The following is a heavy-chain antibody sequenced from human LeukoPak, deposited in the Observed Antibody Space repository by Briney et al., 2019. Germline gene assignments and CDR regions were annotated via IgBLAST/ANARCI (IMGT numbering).Heavy chain of an antibody. CDR1: GGSISNTNYY. CDR3: ATDERRHVVFDPTFDF. D-gene: IGHD2-15*01. Sequence: PSETLSLTCTVSGGSISNTNYYWVWLRQPPGKGLEWIVSIFYSGSTHYNPSLKSRVTLSVDRSKNHFSQKMNAATAAHTAVYYCATDERRHVVFDPTFDFWGQGALVTVSS. V-gene: IGHV4-39*07. CDR2: IFYSGST. J-gene: IGHJ4*02.